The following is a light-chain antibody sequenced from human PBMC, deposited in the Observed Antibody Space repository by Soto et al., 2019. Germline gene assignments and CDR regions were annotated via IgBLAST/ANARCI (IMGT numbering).Light chain of an antibody. V-gene: IGLV2-23*03. J-gene: IGLJ2*01. CDR1: SSDVGSYNL. Sequence: QSALTQPASVSGSPGQSITISCTGTSSDVGSYNLVSWYQQHPGKAPKLMIYEGSKRPSGVSNRFSGSKSVNTASLTISGLQAEDEADYYCCSYAGSSTFVVFGGGTKL. CDR3: CSYAGSSTFVV. CDR2: EGS.